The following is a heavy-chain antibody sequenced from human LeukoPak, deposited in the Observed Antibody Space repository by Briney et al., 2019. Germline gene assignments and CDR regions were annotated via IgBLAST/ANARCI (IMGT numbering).Heavy chain of an antibody. CDR2: IYYSGST. D-gene: IGHD3-22*01. J-gene: IGHJ4*02. CDR1: GGSISSSSYY. V-gene: IGHV4-39*01. Sequence: SETLSLTCTVSGGSISSSSYYWGWIRQTPGKGLEWTGSIYYSGSTDYNPSLKSRITISVDTSKNQFSLNLSSVIAADTAVYYCARHYYDSSGYFLYYFDYWGQGTLVTVSS. CDR3: ARHYYDSSGYFLYYFDY.